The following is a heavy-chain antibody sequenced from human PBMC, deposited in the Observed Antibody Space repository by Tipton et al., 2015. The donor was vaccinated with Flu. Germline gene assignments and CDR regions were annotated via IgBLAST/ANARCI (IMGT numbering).Heavy chain of an antibody. Sequence: TLSLTCTVSGGSISSYYWSWIRQPPGKGLEWIGYIYYSGSTNCNPSLKSRVTISVDTSKNQFSLKLGSVTAADTAVYYCARYGTYDGSRYFQHWGQGTLVTVSS. D-gene: IGHD1-26*01. CDR2: IYYSGST. V-gene: IGHV4-59*01. J-gene: IGHJ1*01. CDR3: ARYGTYDGSRYFQH. CDR1: GGSISSYY.